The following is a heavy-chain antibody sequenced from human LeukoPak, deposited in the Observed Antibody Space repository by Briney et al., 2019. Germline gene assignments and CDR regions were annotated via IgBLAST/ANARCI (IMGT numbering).Heavy chain of an antibody. CDR1: GGTFSSYA. CDR2: IIPIFGTA. J-gene: IGHJ3*02. CDR3: ARCPVTMVRGVIIVDAFDI. D-gene: IGHD3-10*01. V-gene: IGHV1-69*13. Sequence: SVKVSCKASGGTFSSYAISWVRQAPGQGLEWMGGIIPIFGTANYAQKFQGRVTITADESTSTAYMELSSLRPEDTAVYYCARCPVTMVRGVIIVDAFDIWGQGTMVTVSS.